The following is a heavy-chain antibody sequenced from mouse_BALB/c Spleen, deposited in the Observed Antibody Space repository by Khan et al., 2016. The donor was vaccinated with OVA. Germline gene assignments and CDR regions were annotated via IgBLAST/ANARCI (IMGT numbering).Heavy chain of an antibody. D-gene: IGHD2-10*01. CDR2: INTYTGEP. CDR1: GYTFTNYG. V-gene: IGHV9-3-1*01. J-gene: IGHJ4*01. Sequence: QVQLKQSGPELKKPGETVKISCKASGYTFTNYGMNWVKQAPGKGLKWMGWINTYTGEPTYADDFKGRFAFSLETSASTAYLQINNLKNEDTATYFGARPPYFSYVMGYWGQGTSVTVSS. CDR3: ARPPYFSYVMGY.